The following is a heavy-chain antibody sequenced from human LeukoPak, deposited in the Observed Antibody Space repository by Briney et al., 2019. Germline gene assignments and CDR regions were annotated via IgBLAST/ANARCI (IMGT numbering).Heavy chain of an antibody. CDR3: ATERAALAYYYGMDV. CDR2: IWCDGSNE. V-gene: IGHV3-33*01. CDR1: GFTFSYYV. Sequence: PGRSLRLSCAASGFTFSYYVMHWVRRAPGKGLEWVAVIWCDGSNEYYADSVKGRFTISRDNSKNTLYLQMDSLRAEDTAVYYCATERAALAYYYGMDVWGQGTTVTVSS. J-gene: IGHJ6*02.